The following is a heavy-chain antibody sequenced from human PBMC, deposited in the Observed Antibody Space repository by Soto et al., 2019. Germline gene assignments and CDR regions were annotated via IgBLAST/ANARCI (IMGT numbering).Heavy chain of an antibody. CDR2: MSGSGGST. CDR3: AKSPENENYYDILTGPEAYFDY. CDR1: GFPFSRCV. J-gene: IGHJ4*02. Sequence: GGPLRLSCVASGFPFSRCVMSWVRQAPGKGLEWVSPMSGSGGSTSYADSVKGRFIISRDNSKNTLYLQINSLRADDTAVYYCAKSPENENYYDILTGPEAYFDYWGQGTLVNVSS. V-gene: IGHV3-23*01. D-gene: IGHD3-9*01.